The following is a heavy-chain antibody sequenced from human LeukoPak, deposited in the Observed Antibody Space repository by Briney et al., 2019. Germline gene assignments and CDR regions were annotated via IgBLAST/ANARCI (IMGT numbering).Heavy chain of an antibody. CDR3: ARDPNPRLYYYDSSGDSGY. D-gene: IGHD3-22*01. J-gene: IGHJ4*02. V-gene: IGHV1-46*01. CDR2: INPSGGST. Sequence: GASVKVSCKASGYTFTSYYMHWVRQAPGQGLEWMGIINPSGGSTSYAQKFQGRVTMTRDTSTSTVYMELSSLRSEDTAVYYCARDPNPRLYYYDSSGDSGYWGQGTLVTVSS. CDR1: GYTFTSYY.